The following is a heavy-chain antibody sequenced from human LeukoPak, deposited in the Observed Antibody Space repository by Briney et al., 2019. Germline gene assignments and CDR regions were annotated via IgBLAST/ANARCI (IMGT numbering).Heavy chain of an antibody. CDR1: GGSISGSSHF. CDR2: IYYSGST. CDR3: VRMGNRASGVGP. V-gene: IGHV4-39*01. D-gene: IGHD1-26*01. J-gene: IGHJ5*02. Sequence: SETLSLTCTVSGGSISGSSHFWGCIRRAPGKGLEWIGSIYYSGSTFYNPSLKSRVTMSVDTSKNQFSLRLRSVTAADTALYYCVRMGNRASGVGPWGQGTLVTVSS.